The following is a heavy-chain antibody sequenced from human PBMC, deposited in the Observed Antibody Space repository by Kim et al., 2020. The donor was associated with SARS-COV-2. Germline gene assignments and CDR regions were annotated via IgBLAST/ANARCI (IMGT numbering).Heavy chain of an antibody. CDR2: MNPNSGNT. CDR3: ARGRGSKQWLSTVRFDP. Sequence: ASVKVSCKASGYTFTSYDINWVRQATGQGLEWMGWMNPNSGNTGYAHKFQGRVTMTRNTSISTAYMELSSLRSEDTAVYYCARGRGSKQWLSTVRFDPWGQGTLVTVSS. V-gene: IGHV1-8*01. J-gene: IGHJ5*02. D-gene: IGHD6-19*01. CDR1: GYTFTSYD.